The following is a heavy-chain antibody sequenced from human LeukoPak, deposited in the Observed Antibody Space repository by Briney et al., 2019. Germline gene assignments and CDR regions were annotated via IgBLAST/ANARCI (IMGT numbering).Heavy chain of an antibody. Sequence: PSETLSLTCAVYGGSLSGYYWSWIRQPPGKGLEWIGEINHSGSTNYNPSLKSRVTISVDTSKNQFSLKLSSVTAADTAVYYCARGLGYCSSTSCHGYWGQGTLVTVSS. V-gene: IGHV4-34*01. D-gene: IGHD2-2*01. CDR3: ARGLGYCSSTSCHGY. J-gene: IGHJ4*02. CDR1: GGSLSGYY. CDR2: INHSGST.